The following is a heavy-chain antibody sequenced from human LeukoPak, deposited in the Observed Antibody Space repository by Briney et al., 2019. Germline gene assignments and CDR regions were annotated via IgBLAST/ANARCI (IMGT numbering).Heavy chain of an antibody. D-gene: IGHD4-17*01. CDR3: ARADDYGDNFDY. J-gene: IGHJ4*02. CDR2: IYYSGST. V-gene: IGHV4-38-2*01. Sequence: PSETLSLTCAVSGYSISSGYYWGWIRQPPGKGLEWIGSIYYSGSTYYNPSLKSRVTISVDTSKNQFSLKLSSVTAADTAVYYCARADDYGDNFDYWGQGTLVTVSS. CDR1: GYSISSGYY.